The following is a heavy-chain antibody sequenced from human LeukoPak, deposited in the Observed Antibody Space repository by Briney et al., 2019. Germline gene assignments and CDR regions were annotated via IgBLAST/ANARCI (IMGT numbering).Heavy chain of an antibody. Sequence: GGSLRLSCAASGFSFSNYGMNWVPPAPGKGLEWVSGISLDGATIYYADSVKSRFSISRDNSKNTLYLQMNSLRAEDTAVYYCAILVGATLLADDAFDIWGQGTMVTVSS. CDR3: AILVGATLLADDAFDI. J-gene: IGHJ3*02. CDR2: ISLDGATI. D-gene: IGHD1-26*01. V-gene: IGHV3-23*01. CDR1: GFSFSNYG.